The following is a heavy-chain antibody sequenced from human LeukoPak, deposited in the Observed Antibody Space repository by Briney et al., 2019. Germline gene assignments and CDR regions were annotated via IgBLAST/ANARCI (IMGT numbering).Heavy chain of an antibody. CDR3: ARDLRGLYYYYGMDV. D-gene: IGHD3-10*01. CDR1: GFTFSSYA. Sequence: GGSLRLSCAASGFTFSSYAMTWVRQAPGKGLELVSVISASGRNTDYADSVKGRFTISRDNSKNTLYLQMNSLRAEDTAVYYCARDLRGLYYYYGMDVWGQGTTVTVSS. V-gene: IGHV3-23*01. CDR2: ISASGRNT. J-gene: IGHJ6*02.